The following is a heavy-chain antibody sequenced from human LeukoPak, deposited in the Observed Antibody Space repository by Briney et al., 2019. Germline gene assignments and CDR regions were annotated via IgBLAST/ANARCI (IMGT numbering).Heavy chain of an antibody. CDR1: GGSISSYY. D-gene: IGHD1-26*01. Sequence: SETLSLTCTVSGGSISSYYRSWIRQPPGKGLEWIGYIYYSGSATYNPSLKSRVTLSVDTSKKQLSLKLSSVTAADTAVYYCARHQDVGAIAFDYWGQGTLVTVSS. J-gene: IGHJ4*02. CDR2: IYYSGSA. CDR3: ARHQDVGAIAFDY. V-gene: IGHV4-59*08.